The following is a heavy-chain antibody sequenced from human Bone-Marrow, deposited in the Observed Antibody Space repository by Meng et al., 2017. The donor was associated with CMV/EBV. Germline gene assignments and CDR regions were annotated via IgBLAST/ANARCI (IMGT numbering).Heavy chain of an antibody. Sequence: GESLKISCVASDFTFSNYAMIWVRQAPGKGLEWVSVIASGGGDIHYADSVRGRFTISRDNSKNTLYLQMSSLRVEDTAVYYCARDLLRGGYCSSTSCYFNPFDVWGQGTMATVSS. CDR3: ARDLLRGGYCSSTSCYFNPFDV. D-gene: IGHD2-2*01. CDR2: IASGGGDI. V-gene: IGHV3-23*01. CDR1: DFTFSNYA. J-gene: IGHJ3*01.